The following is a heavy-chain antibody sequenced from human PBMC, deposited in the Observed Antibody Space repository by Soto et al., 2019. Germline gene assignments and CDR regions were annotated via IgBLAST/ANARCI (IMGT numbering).Heavy chain of an antibody. J-gene: IGHJ5*02. CDR3: ARRYIVGYSSTFDP. CDR1: GFTFSDYY. CDR2: IRSSGSTI. Sequence: GGSVRLSCAASGFTFSDYYMSWIRQAPGKGLEWVSYIRSSGSTIYYADSVKGRFTISRDNAKNSLYLQMNSLRAEDTAVYYCARRYIVGYSSTFDPWGQGTLVTVSS. D-gene: IGHD6-13*01. V-gene: IGHV3-11*01.